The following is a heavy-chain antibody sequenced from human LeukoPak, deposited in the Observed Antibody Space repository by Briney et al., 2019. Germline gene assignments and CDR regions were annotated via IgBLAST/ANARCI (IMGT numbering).Heavy chain of an antibody. D-gene: IGHD3-3*01. CDR1: GFTFSNAW. CDR2: ISGSGGST. Sequence: PGGSLRLSCAASGFTFSNAWMSWVRQAPGKGLEWVSAISGSGGSTYYADSVKGRFTISSDNSKNTLYLQMNSLRAEDTAVYYCAKDGKAYYDFWSGYYLSWFDPWGQGTLVTVSS. CDR3: AKDGKAYYDFWSGYYLSWFDP. V-gene: IGHV3-23*01. J-gene: IGHJ5*02.